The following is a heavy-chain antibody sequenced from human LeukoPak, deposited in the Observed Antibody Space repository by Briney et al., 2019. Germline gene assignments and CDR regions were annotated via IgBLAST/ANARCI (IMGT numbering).Heavy chain of an antibody. V-gene: IGHV3-66*01. CDR3: ARDISIAGCMDV. CDR1: GFTVSSNY. Sequence: GGSLRLSCAASGFTVSSNYMSWVRQAPGKGLEWVSVIYSGGKTYYADSVKGRFTISRDNSKNTLYLQMNSLRAEDTAVYYCARDISIAGCMDVWGQGTTVTVSS. D-gene: IGHD3-3*02. CDR2: IYSGGKT. J-gene: IGHJ6*02.